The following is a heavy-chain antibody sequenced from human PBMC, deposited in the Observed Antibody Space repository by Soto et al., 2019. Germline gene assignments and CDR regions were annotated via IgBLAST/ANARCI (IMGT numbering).Heavy chain of an antibody. D-gene: IGHD1-26*01. Sequence: PGGSLRLSCAGSGLTFSSYGIHWVRQAPGKGLEWVALISYDGGNEKYTESVKDRFTISRDDSHNVAYLQMSSLRTEDTAMYYCAKDRYSGTYPTEFDYWGQGSLVTVSS. J-gene: IGHJ4*02. V-gene: IGHV3-30*18. CDR2: ISYDGGNE. CDR3: AKDRYSGTYPTEFDY. CDR1: GLTFSSYG.